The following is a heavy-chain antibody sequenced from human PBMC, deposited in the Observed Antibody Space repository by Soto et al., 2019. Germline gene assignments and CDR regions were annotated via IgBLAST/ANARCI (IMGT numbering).Heavy chain of an antibody. V-gene: IGHV1-69*01. CDR3: ARGPTFDECSSDTGCRTYYFGMDV. CDR2: IIPLSATA. CDR1: GGTFSSYG. Sequence: QVQLVQSGAEVKRPGSSVKVSCRASGGTFSSYGVSWVRQAPGQGLEWMGGIIPLSATAHYAQNFQGRVTITADGSTNTAFMEVTTLRSEDTAVYYCARGPTFDECSSDTGCRTYYFGMDVWGQGTTVTVSS. D-gene: IGHD2-2*01. J-gene: IGHJ6*02.